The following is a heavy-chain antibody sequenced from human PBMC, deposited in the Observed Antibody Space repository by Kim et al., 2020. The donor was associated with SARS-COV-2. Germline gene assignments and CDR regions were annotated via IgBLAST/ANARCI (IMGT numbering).Heavy chain of an antibody. CDR3: TRGRTTSDWFKGAVDF. Sequence: GGSLRLSCAASGFTFSRYDMHWVRQVTGKGLEWVATIGTKSDSFYPDSVQDRFTISRDNGRNSLYLQMNNLRAGDTATYYCTRGRTTSDWFKGAVDFWGQGTLVTVSS. V-gene: IGHV3-13*01. CDR2: IGTKSDS. D-gene: IGHD3-9*01. CDR1: GFTFSRYD. J-gene: IGHJ4*02.